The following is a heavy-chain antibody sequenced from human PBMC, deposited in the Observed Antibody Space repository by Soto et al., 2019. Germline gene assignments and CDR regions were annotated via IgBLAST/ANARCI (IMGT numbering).Heavy chain of an antibody. Sequence: SETLSLTCTVSGDSISSGGYYWSWIRQHPGRGLEWIGYIYYSGSTYYNPSLKSRVTISVDTSKNQSSLKLSSVTAADTAVYYCARGLGTMIVESWGQGTLVTVSS. V-gene: IGHV4-31*03. D-gene: IGHD3-22*01. CDR2: IYYSGST. CDR1: GDSISSGGYY. J-gene: IGHJ5*02. CDR3: ARGLGTMIVES.